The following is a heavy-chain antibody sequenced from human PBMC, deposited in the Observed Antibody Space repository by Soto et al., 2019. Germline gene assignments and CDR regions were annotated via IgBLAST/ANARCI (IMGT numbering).Heavy chain of an antibody. CDR2: IASVGDT. CDR3: VRGGYFSGGYGYADHWDH. Sequence: EVQLVESGGGLVQPGGSLRLSCAASGFTFNNYDMHWVRQATGKGLEWVSGIASVGDTFYSGSVKGRFTISRENVKNSLYLQMSSLRAEDTALYYCVRGGYFSGGYGYADHWDHWGQGTLVTVSS. D-gene: IGHD2-15*01. CDR1: GFTFNNYD. V-gene: IGHV3-13*01. J-gene: IGHJ4*02.